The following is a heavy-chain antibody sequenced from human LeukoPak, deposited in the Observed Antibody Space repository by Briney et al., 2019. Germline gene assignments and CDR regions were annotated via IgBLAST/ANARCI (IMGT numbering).Heavy chain of an antibody. J-gene: IGHJ4*02. CDR3: ARVYDRYSSGWYSPYLDY. V-gene: IGHV3-21*01. CDR2: ISSSSSYI. Sequence: PGGSLRLSCAASGFTFSSYSMNWVRQAPGKGLEWVSSISSSSSYIYYADSVKGRFTISRDNAKNSLYLQMNSLRAEDTAVYYCARVYDRYSSGWYSPYLDYWGQGTLVTVSS. CDR1: GFTFSSYS. D-gene: IGHD6-19*01.